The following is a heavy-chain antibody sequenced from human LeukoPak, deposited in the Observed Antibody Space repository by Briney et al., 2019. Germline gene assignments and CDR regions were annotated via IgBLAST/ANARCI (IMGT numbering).Heavy chain of an antibody. V-gene: IGHV3-53*01. CDR3: ARRQDDSPLGY. J-gene: IGHJ4*02. D-gene: IGHD3-9*01. Sequence: PGGSLRLSCAASGFTVSTNYMSWVRQAPGKGLEWVSVIYSSGSTYYADSVKGRFTISRDTSENTVYLQMSSLRADDTAVYYCARRQDDSPLGYWGQGTLVTVSS. CDR2: IYSSGST. CDR1: GFTVSTNY.